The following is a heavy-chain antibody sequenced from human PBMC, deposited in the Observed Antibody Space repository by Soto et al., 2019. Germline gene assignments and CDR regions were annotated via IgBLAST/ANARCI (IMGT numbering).Heavy chain of an antibody. Sequence: ASETLSLTCTVSGGSISSGGYYWSWIRQHPGKGLEWIGYIYYSGSTYYNPSLKSRVTISVDTSKNQFSPKLSSVTAADTAVYYCARAAAYDILTGPHLYYFDYWGQGTLVTVSS. CDR1: GGSISSGGYY. J-gene: IGHJ4*02. CDR3: ARAAAYDILTGPHLYYFDY. CDR2: IYYSGST. V-gene: IGHV4-31*03. D-gene: IGHD3-9*01.